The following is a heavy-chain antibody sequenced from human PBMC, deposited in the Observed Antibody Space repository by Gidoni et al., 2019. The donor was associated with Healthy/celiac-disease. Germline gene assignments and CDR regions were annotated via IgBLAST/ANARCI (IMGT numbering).Heavy chain of an antibody. CDR3: ARARLWFGEIDYYGMDV. V-gene: IGHV3-66*01. J-gene: IGHJ6*02. D-gene: IGHD3-10*01. CDR2: IYSGGST. CDR1: GFTVSSHY. Sequence: EVQLVESGGGLVQPGGSLRLSCAASGFTVSSHYMSWVRQAPGKGLEWVSVIYSGGSTYYADSVKGRFTISRDNSKNTLYLQMNSLRAEDTAVYYCARARLWFGEIDYYGMDVWGQGTTVTVSS.